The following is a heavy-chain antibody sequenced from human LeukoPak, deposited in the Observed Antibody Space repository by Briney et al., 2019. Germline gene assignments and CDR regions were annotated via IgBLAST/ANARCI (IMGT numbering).Heavy chain of an antibody. CDR3: ARGIAAADY. CDR1: GGSISSYY. CDR2: IYYSGST. Sequence: SETLSLTCTVSGGSISSYYWSWIRQPPGKGLEWIGYIYYSGSTNYNPSLKSRVTISVDTSKNQFSLKLSSVTAADTAVYYCARGIAAADYWGQGTLVTVSP. J-gene: IGHJ4*02. D-gene: IGHD6-13*01. V-gene: IGHV4-59*01.